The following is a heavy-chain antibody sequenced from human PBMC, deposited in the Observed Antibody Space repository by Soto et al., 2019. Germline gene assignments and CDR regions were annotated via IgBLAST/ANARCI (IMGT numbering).Heavy chain of an antibody. V-gene: IGHV4-39*07. Sequence: SETLSLTCTVSGGSISSSSYYWCWIRQPPGKGLEWIGEINHRGSANYNPSLKSRVTISVDISKSQFSLRLTSVTAADTAVYYCARYNAASGTYYFDFWGQGALVTVSS. CDR3: ARYNAASGTYYFDF. D-gene: IGHD6-13*01. J-gene: IGHJ4*02. CDR1: GGSISSSSYY. CDR2: INHRGSA.